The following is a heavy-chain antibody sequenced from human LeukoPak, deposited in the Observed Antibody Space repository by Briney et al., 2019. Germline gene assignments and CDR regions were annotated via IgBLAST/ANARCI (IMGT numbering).Heavy chain of an antibody. CDR2: ISAYNGNT. Sequence: ASVKVSCKASGGTFSSYAISWVRQAPGQGLEWMGWISAYNGNTNYAQKLQGRVTMATDTSTSTAYMELRSLRSDDTAVYYCARDPVGYSYGYGVDYWGQGTLVTVSS. CDR3: ARDPVGYSYGYGVDY. CDR1: GGTFSSYA. D-gene: IGHD5-18*01. V-gene: IGHV1-18*01. J-gene: IGHJ4*02.